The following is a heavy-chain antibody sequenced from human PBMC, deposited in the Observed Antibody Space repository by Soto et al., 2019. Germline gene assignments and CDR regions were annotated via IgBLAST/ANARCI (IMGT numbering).Heavy chain of an antibody. V-gene: IGHV4-59*01. CDR3: ARGGRSYYDSSGSHFDY. Sequence: SETLSLTCTVSGGSISSYYWSWIRQPPGKGLEWIGYIYYSGSTNYNPSLKSRVTISVDTSKNQFSLKLSSVTAADTAVYYCARGGRSYYDSSGSHFDYWGQGTLVTVSS. D-gene: IGHD3-22*01. CDR2: IYYSGST. CDR1: GGSISSYY. J-gene: IGHJ4*02.